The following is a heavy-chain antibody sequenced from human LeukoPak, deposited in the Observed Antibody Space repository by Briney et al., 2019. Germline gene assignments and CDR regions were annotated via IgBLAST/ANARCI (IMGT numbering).Heavy chain of an antibody. CDR3: ARGHVAGSDRHWDY. CDR2: VNSDGSEI. Sequence: PGGSLRLSCGACGFTFSSYWMHWVRQAPGKGLVWVSRVNSDGSEISYADSVKGRFTISRDNAKNTLYLQMNSLSAEDTAMYYCARGHVAGSDRHWDYWGQGSLATVSS. D-gene: IGHD6-19*01. V-gene: IGHV3-74*01. J-gene: IGHJ4*02. CDR1: GFTFSSYW.